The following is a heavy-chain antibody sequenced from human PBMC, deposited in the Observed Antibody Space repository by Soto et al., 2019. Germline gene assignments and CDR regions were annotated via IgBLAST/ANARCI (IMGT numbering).Heavy chain of an antibody. D-gene: IGHD3-10*01. CDR1: GYTFTGYY. Sequence: QVQLVQSGAEVKKPGASVKVSCKASGYTFTGYYMHWVRQAPGQGLEWMGWINPNSGGTNYAQKFQGWVTMTRDTSISTAYMELSRLRSDDTAVYYCARNPPEWFGVPHYGMDVWGQGTTVTVSS. CDR2: INPNSGGT. CDR3: ARNPPEWFGVPHYGMDV. V-gene: IGHV1-2*04. J-gene: IGHJ6*02.